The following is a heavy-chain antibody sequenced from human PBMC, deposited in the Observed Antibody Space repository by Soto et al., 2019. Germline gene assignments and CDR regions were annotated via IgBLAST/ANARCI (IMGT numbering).Heavy chain of an antibody. Sequence: VQMEESGGGVVQPGRSLRLTCAVSGFTFSDYGMHWVRQAPRKGLEWVSVVSYDGSSEFYADSVKGRFTISRDNSKNALHLPMNRLRPEDTAVYYCAKAGYCTRCNCYDEYRYGMDVWGQGTAVTVSS. CDR1: GFTFSDYG. CDR3: AKAGYCTRCNCYDEYRYGMDV. CDR2: VSYDGSSE. V-gene: IGHV3-30*18. J-gene: IGHJ6*02. D-gene: IGHD3-16*02.